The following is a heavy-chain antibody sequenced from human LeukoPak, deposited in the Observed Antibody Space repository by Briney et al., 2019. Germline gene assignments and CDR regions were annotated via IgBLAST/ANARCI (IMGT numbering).Heavy chain of an antibody. D-gene: IGHD6-19*01. J-gene: IGHJ4*02. CDR1: GGSISSGGYY. CDR3: ARVLAVAGYFDY. V-gene: IGHV4-31*03. Sequence: SQTLSLTCTVSGGSISSGGYYWSWIRQHPGKGLEWIGYIYTSGSTNYNPSLKSRVTISVDTSKNQFSLKLSSVTAADTAVYYCARVLAVAGYFDYWGQGTLVTVSS. CDR2: IYTSGST.